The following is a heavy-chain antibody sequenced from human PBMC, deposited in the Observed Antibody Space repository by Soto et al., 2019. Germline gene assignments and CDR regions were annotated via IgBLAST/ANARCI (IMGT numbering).Heavy chain of an antibody. J-gene: IGHJ6*03. D-gene: IGHD1-26*01. CDR2: IKQDGSEK. Sequence: GGSLRLSCAASGFTFSSYWIIWVRQAPGKGPEWVANIKQDGSEKYYVDSVKGRFTISRDNAKNSLGLQMNSLRAEDTAVYHCARGVGGATGDHYYYMDVWGKGTTVTVSS. CDR1: GFTFSSYW. V-gene: IGHV3-7*01. CDR3: ARGVGGATGDHYYYMDV.